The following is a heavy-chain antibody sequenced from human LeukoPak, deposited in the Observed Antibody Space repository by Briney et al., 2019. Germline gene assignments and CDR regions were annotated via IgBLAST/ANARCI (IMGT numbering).Heavy chain of an antibody. CDR1: GGSISSGDYY. D-gene: IGHD3-22*01. CDR2: IYYSGST. J-gene: IGHJ4*02. Sequence: SETLSLTCTVSGGSISSGDYYWSWICQPPGKGLEWIGYIYYSGSTYYNPSLKSRVTISVDTSKNQFSLKLSSVTAADTAVYYCARDGGNYYDSSGYSPLDYWGQGTLVTVSS. CDR3: ARDGGNYYDSSGYSPLDY. V-gene: IGHV4-30-4*01.